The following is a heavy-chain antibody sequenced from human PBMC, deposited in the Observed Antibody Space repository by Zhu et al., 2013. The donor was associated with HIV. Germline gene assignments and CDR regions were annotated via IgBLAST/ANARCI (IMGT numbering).Heavy chain of an antibody. Sequence: QSETEMKRPGASVKVSCKPSGYRFTAYYIHWVRQAPGKGIEWMGWINPKNGGTKLAQTFRDRISVTRDSSINTIYMELRSLTSDDTAVYYCARDPSTRYYTDVWGKGTTVAVSS. CDR2: INPKNGGT. D-gene: IGHD4-17*01. CDR1: GYRFTAYY. J-gene: IGHJ6*03. V-gene: IGHV1-2*02. CDR3: ARDPSTRYYTDV.